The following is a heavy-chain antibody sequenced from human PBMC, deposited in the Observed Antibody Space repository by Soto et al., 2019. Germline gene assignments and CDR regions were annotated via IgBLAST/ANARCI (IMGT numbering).Heavy chain of an antibody. V-gene: IGHV1-69*01. J-gene: IGHJ5*02. CDR3: ARDLGTTIAGPPRRETYGGLDP. Sequence: QVQLVQSGAEVKRPGSSMKLSCKASGGTFTYYGISWVRQAPGQGLEWMGGIIPIIGPATYAQKFQGRGTITADQSTSTAYMELSRLGSEDTAFYYCARDLGTTIAGPPRRETYGGLDPWGQGTLVTVSS. D-gene: IGHD3-22*01. CDR2: IIPIIGPA. CDR1: GGTFTYYG.